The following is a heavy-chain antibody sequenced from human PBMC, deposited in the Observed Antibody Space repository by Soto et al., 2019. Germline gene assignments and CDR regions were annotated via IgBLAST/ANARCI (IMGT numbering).Heavy chain of an antibody. J-gene: IGHJ4*02. CDR2: IYWDDDK. D-gene: IGHD3-3*01. CDR3: AHRVLRAVFGLVTTTAIYFDF. V-gene: IGHV2-5*02. Sequence: QITLNESGPTVVNPTETLTLTYTFSGFSLTTSGVGVGWVRQSPGKAPEWLAFIYWDDDKRYSTSLKSRLTITKDTSKNQVVLTMANVDPADTATYYCAHRVLRAVFGLVTTTAIYFDFWGQGTPVVVSS. CDR1: GFSLTTSGVG.